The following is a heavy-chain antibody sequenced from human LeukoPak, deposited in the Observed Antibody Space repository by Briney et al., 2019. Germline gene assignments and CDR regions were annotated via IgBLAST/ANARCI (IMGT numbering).Heavy chain of an antibody. V-gene: IGHV1-8*01. CDR3: ARVGTTGATADN. J-gene: IGHJ4*02. D-gene: IGHD4-11*01. Sequence: ASVKVSCKASGYTFTSYDINWVRQATGQGLEWMGWMNPNSGNTGYAQKFQGRVTITRNTSISTAYMELKSLRSEDTAVYFCARVGTTGATADNWGQGTLVTVSS. CDR2: MNPNSGNT. CDR1: GYTFTSYD.